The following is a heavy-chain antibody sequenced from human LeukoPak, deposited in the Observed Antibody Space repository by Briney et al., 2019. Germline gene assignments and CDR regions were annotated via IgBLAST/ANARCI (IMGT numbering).Heavy chain of an antibody. CDR1: GGSFSGYY. D-gene: IGHD3-9*01. J-gene: IGHJ4*02. CDR3: AIMYYDILTGYYGFDY. Sequence: SETLSLTCAVYGGSFSGYYWSWIRQPPGKGLEWIGEINHSGSTNYNPSLKSRVTISVDTSKNQFSLKLSSVTAADTAVYYCAIMYYDILTGYYGFDYWGRGTLVTVSS. CDR2: INHSGST. V-gene: IGHV4-34*01.